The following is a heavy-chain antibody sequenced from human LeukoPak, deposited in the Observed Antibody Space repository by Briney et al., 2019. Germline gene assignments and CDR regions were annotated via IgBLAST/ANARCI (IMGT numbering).Heavy chain of an antibody. CDR3: ARDRGYDFWSGYYPHLLDY. D-gene: IGHD3-3*01. V-gene: IGHV1-2*02. J-gene: IGHJ4*02. CDR2: INPNSGGT. Sequence: GASVKVSCKASGYTFTGYYMHWVRQAPGQGLEWMGWINPNSGGTNYAQKFQGRVTMTRDTSISTAYMELSRLRSDGTAVYYCARDRGYDFWSGYYPHLLDYWGQGTLVTVSS. CDR1: GYTFTGYY.